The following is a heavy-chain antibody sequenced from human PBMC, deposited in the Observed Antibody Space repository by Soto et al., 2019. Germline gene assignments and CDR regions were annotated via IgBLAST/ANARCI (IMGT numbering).Heavy chain of an antibody. CDR2: IKHDGSET. CDR1: GFTVSSNY. CDR3: ARDDYNWARDY. J-gene: IGHJ4*02. D-gene: IGHD4-4*01. V-gene: IGHV3-7*01. Sequence: EVQLVESGGGLVQPGGSLRLSCAASGFTVSSNYMSWVRQAPGKGLEWVANIKHDGSETYYVDSVKGRFTISRDNAKNSLYLQMHSLRAEDTAVYYGARDDYNWARDYWGQGTLVTVSS.